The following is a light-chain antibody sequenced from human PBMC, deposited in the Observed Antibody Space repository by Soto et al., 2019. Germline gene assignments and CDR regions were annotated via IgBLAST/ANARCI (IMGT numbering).Light chain of an antibody. J-gene: IGLJ3*02. CDR2: EVN. CDR1: SSDVGGYNY. CDR3: SSYAGSNWV. V-gene: IGLV2-8*01. Sequence: QSALTQPPSASGSPGQTVTISCTGTSSDVGGYNYVSWYQQHPGKAPKVMIYEVNKRPSGVPDRFSGSKSGNTASLTVSGFQPEDEGDYYCSSYAGSNWVFGGGTKLTVL.